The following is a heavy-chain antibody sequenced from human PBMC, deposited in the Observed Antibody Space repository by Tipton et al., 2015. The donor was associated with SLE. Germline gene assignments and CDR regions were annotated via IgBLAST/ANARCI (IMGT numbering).Heavy chain of an antibody. CDR3: ARASDYYYMDA. V-gene: IGHV4-39*07. J-gene: IGHJ6*03. Sequence: TLSLTCTVSGGSISSSSYYWGWIRQPPGKGLEWIGSIYYSGSTYYNPSLKSRVTISVDTSKNQFSLKLSSVTAADTAVYYCARASDYYYMDAWGKGTTVTVSS. CDR1: GGSISSSSYY. CDR2: IYYSGST.